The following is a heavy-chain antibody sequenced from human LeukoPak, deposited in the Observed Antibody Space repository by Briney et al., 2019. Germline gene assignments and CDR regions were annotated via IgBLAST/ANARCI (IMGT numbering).Heavy chain of an antibody. V-gene: IGHV4-61*02. CDR3: ARGAYGSGSAYNWFDP. Sequence: SETLSLTCTVSGGSITSGSYYWSWIRQPAGKGLEWIGRIYTSGSTNYNPSLKSRVTIPVDTSKNQFSLRLTSVNAADTAVYYCARGAYGSGSAYNWFDPWGQGTLVTVSS. J-gene: IGHJ5*02. CDR1: GGSITSGSYY. D-gene: IGHD3-10*01. CDR2: IYTSGST.